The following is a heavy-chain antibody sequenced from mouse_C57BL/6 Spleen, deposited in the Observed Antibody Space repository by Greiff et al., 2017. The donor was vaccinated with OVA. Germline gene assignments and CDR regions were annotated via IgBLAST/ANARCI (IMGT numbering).Heavy chain of an antibody. CDR2: INPGSGGT. CDR1: GYAFTNYL. CDR3: ARDHSNYLYYFDY. D-gene: IGHD2-5*01. J-gene: IGHJ2*01. V-gene: IGHV1-54*01. Sequence: VKLQESGAELVRPGTSVKVSCKASGYAFTNYLIEWVKQRPGQGLEWIGVINPGSGGTNYNEKFKGKATLTADKSSSTAYMQLSSLTSEDSAVYFCARDHSNYLYYFDYWGQGTTLTVSS.